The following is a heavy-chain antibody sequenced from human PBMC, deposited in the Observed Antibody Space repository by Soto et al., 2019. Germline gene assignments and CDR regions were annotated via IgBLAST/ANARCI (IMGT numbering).Heavy chain of an antibody. CDR1: GGTFSSYA. D-gene: IGHD3-16*01. V-gene: IGHV1-69*06. Sequence: ASVKVSCKASGGTFSSYAISWVRQAPGQGLEWMGGIIPIFGTANYAQKFQGRVTLIADKSTSTAYMELSNLSSEDTAVYFCARPADYVSGFSQWGQGTLVTVSS. CDR3: ARPADYVSGFSQ. CDR2: IIPIFGTA. J-gene: IGHJ4*02.